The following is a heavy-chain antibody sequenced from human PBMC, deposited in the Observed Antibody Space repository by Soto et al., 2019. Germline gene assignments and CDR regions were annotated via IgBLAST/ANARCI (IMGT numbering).Heavy chain of an antibody. CDR3: ARDHIWITYGMDV. D-gene: IGHD1-20*01. CDR1: GFTFSSHA. CDR2: ISSSSSYI. Sequence: GGSLRLSCAASGFTFSSHAMGWLRQAPGKGLEWVSSISSSSSYIYYADSVKGRFTISRDNAKNSLYLQMNSLRAEDTAVYYCARDHIWITYGMDVWGQGTTVTVSS. V-gene: IGHV3-21*01. J-gene: IGHJ6*02.